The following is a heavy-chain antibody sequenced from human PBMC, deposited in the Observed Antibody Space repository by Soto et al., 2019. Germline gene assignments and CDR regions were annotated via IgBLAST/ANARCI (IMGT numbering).Heavy chain of an antibody. CDR1: GGSFSDYY. J-gene: IGHJ4*02. CDR2: TSQGEGT. CDR3: ATGIDRAKVGY. D-gene: IGHD3-22*01. Sequence: QVQLQQWGAGLLKPSETLSLTCAMYGGSFSDYYGSWFRQPPGMGLEWIGETSQGEGTKYNPSLKSRVIISVDTSKNQVSLRLTSVTGEDTSIYYCATGIDRAKVGYWGQGTLVTVSS. V-gene: IGHV4-34*01.